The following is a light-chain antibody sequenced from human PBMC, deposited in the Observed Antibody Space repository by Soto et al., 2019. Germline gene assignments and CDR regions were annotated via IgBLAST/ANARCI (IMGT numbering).Light chain of an antibody. CDR1: HSVISTY. Sequence: IVTTQFSAILSVSTGERATLSCSSSHSVISTYLSWYQQRLGQAPRLLIFGASSRATGIPDRFSGRGSGTEFTLTISSLQSEDFAVYYCQQYINWPPTFGQGTKVHIK. J-gene: IGKJ1*01. CDR3: QQYINWPPT. CDR2: GAS. V-gene: IGKV3D-15*01.